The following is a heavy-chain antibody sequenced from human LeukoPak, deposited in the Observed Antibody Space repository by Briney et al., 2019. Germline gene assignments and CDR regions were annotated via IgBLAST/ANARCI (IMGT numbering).Heavy chain of an antibody. CDR3: ARREARAVGTYFDS. CDR1: GYSFTSYW. D-gene: IGHD1-1*01. J-gene: IGHJ4*02. V-gene: IGHV5-51*01. CDR2: IYLGDSST. Sequence: GESLKISCKGSGYSFTSYWIAWVRQMPGKGLEWMGIIYLGDSSTKYSPSFQGQVTISADKSISTAYLQWSSLRASDTAIYYCARREARAVGTYFDSCGQGTLVTASS.